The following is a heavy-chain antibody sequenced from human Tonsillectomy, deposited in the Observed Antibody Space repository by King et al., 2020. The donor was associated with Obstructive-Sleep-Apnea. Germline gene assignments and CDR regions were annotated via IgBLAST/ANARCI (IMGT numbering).Heavy chain of an antibody. J-gene: IGHJ4*02. CDR3: ASGNSTSPGY. Sequence: QLQESGPGLVKPSGTLSLTCAVSGGSISSTNWWSWVRQPPGKGLEGIGEIYHSGNTNYNPSLKNRVTIPIDKSENQFFLKLTSMTAADTAVYYCASGNSTSPGYWGQGTLVTVSS. CDR2: IYHSGNT. CDR1: GGSISSTNW. D-gene: IGHD2/OR15-2a*01. V-gene: IGHV4-4*02.